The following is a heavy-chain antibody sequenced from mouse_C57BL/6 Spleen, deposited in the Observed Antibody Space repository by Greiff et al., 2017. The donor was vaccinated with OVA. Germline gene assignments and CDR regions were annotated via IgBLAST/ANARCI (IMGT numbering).Heavy chain of an antibody. CDR3: ADGYRDYAMDY. CDR1: GYTFTSYW. Sequence: QVHVKQPGTELVKPGASVKLSCKASGYTFTSYWMHWVKQRPGQGLEWIGNINPSNGGTNYNEKFKSKATLTVDKSSSTAYMQLSSLTSEDSAVYYCADGYRDYAMDYWGQGTSVTVSS. CDR2: INPSNGGT. D-gene: IGHD2-3*01. V-gene: IGHV1-53*01. J-gene: IGHJ4*01.